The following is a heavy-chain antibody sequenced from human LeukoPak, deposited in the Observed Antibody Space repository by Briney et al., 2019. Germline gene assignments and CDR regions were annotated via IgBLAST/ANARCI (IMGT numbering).Heavy chain of an antibody. Sequence: SVKVSCKASGGTFSSYAISWVRQAPGQGLEWMGRIIPIFGTANYAQKFQGRVTITADKSTSTAYMELSSLRSEDTAVYYCARTAIKGPYYYMDVWGKGTTVTVSS. CDR2: IIPIFGTA. CDR3: ARTAIKGPYYYMDV. V-gene: IGHV1-69*06. CDR1: GGTFSSYA. J-gene: IGHJ6*03.